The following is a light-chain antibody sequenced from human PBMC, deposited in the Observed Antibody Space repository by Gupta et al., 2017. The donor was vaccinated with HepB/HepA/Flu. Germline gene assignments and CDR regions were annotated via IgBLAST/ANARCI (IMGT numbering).Light chain of an antibody. CDR1: SLRSYY. V-gene: IGLV3-19*01. CDR2: GKN. CDR3: NSRDSSGNHVV. J-gene: IGLJ2*01. Sequence: SELTQDPAVSVALGQTVRITCQGDSLRSYYASWYQQKPGQAPVLVIYGKNNRPSGIPDRFSGSSSGNTASLTITGAQAEDEADYYCNSRDSSGNHVVFGGGTKLTVL.